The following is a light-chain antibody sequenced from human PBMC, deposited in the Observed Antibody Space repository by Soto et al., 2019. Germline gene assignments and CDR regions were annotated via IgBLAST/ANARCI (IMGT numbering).Light chain of an antibody. J-gene: IGKJ4*01. CDR1: QGISSY. Sequence: AIRMTQSPSSLSASTGDRVTITCRASQGISSYLAWYQQKPGKAPKLLIYAASTLQSGVPSRFSGSGSGTDFTHTIGCLQSEDFATYYCQQYYSYPLTFGGGTKVEIK. V-gene: IGKV1-8*01. CDR3: QQYYSYPLT. CDR2: AAS.